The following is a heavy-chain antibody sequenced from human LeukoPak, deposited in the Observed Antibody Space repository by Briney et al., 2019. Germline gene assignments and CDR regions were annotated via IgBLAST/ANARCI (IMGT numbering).Heavy chain of an antibody. CDR1: DFTVSRNY. CDR2: IYSDGST. Sequence: PGGSLRLSCAASDFTVSRNYMTWVRQAPGKGLEWVSEIYSDGSTYYAASVKGRFSISRDNSKNTVYLQMNSLRAEDTAVYYCARELRENGAFDIWGQGTMVTVSS. D-gene: IGHD1-26*01. V-gene: IGHV3-53*01. J-gene: IGHJ3*02. CDR3: ARELRENGAFDI.